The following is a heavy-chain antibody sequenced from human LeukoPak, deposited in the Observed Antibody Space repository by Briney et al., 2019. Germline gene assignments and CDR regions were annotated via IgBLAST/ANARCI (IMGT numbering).Heavy chain of an antibody. J-gene: IGHJ6*02. CDR3: ARDKWVKVGNSWRLYGMDV. D-gene: IGHD6-13*01. CDR2: MYYSGST. V-gene: IGHV4-30-4*01. CDR1: GGSISSDDYY. Sequence: LQTLSLTCTVSGGSISSDDYYWNWIRQPPGKGLEWIGYMYYSGSTYYNPSLKTRVVISKDKSKNQISLNLSSVTTADTAVYYCARDKWVKVGNSWRLYGMDVWGQGTTVTVSS.